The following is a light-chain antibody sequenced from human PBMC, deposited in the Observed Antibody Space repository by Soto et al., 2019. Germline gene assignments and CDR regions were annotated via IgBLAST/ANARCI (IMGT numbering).Light chain of an antibody. V-gene: IGKV3-20*01. CDR2: GAS. CDR1: QSVSSSY. Sequence: EIVLTQSPGTLSLSPGERATLSCRASQSVSSSYLAWYQQKPGQAPRLLIYGASSRATGIPDRFSGSGSGTDFTLTISRLEPEDFAVYYCQQYGSSPYILGQGTRLEIK. J-gene: IGKJ2*01. CDR3: QQYGSSPYI.